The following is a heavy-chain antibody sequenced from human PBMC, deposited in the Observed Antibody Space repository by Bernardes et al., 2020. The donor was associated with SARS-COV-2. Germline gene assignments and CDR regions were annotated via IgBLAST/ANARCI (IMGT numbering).Heavy chain of an antibody. Sequence: ASVKVSCKASGYTFTSYGISWVRQAPGQGLEWMGWISAYNGNTNYAQKLQGRVTMTTDTSTSTAYMELRSLRSDDTAVYYCARIDLGYCSSTSCYWSTGPSSYYYYYMDVWGKGTTVTVSS. V-gene: IGHV1-18*01. CDR2: ISAYNGNT. D-gene: IGHD2-2*01. J-gene: IGHJ6*03. CDR3: ARIDLGYCSSTSCYWSTGPSSYYYYYMDV. CDR1: GYTFTSYG.